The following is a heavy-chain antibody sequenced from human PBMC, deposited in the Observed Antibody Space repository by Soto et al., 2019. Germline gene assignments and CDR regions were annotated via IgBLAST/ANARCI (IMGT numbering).Heavy chain of an antibody. D-gene: IGHD2-2*01. J-gene: IGHJ6*02. V-gene: IGHV3-21*06. CDR2: ISSGSSDK. CDR1: GFTFTSST. CDR3: VWLDCSGICCYFYGVDV. Sequence: EMQLVESGGGLVKPGGSLRLSCAASGFTFTSSTMKWVRQAPGKGLEWVSSISSGSSDKYYADSVRGRFTISRDDAKNSVYLQMKGLRADDSAAYYCVWLDCSGICCYFYGVDVWGQGTRVTVSS.